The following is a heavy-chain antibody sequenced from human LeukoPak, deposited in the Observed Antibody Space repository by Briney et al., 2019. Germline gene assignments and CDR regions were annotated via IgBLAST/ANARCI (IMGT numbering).Heavy chain of an antibody. V-gene: IGHV3-30*02. J-gene: IGHJ4*02. Sequence: GGSLRLSCAASRVTFSSYGMHWVRQAPGKGLEWVAFIPYDGNNKYYADSVKGRFTISRDNSKNTLYLQMNSLRAEDTAVYYCVKDGDDSGSYLVYWGQGNLVTVSS. D-gene: IGHD1-26*01. CDR2: IPYDGNNK. CDR3: VKDGDDSGSYLVY. CDR1: RVTFSSYG.